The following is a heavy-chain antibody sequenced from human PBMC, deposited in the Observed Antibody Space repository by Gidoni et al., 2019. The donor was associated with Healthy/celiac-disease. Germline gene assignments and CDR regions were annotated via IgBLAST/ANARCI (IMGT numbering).Heavy chain of an antibody. D-gene: IGHD2-15*01. CDR1: GCTFSRYA. V-gene: IGHV3-30-3*01. Sequence: QVQLVESGGGVVQPGRSLRLSCAASGCTFSRYAMPWVRQAPGKGLEWVAVISYDGSKKYYAASGKGRFTISRDNSKNTLYLQMNSLRAEDTAVYYCAREALGGSPAMYYYYYYMDVWGKGTTVTVSS. CDR3: AREALGGSPAMYYYYYYMDV. CDR2: ISYDGSKK. J-gene: IGHJ6*03.